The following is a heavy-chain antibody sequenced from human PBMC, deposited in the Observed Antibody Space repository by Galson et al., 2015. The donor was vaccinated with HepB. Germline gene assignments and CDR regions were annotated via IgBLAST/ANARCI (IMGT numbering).Heavy chain of an antibody. Sequence: SVKVSCKASGYRFNSYGISWVRQAPGQGLEWMGWISGYNDKTDFAQKFQGRVTMTTDTSTSTAFMELRSLKSDDTAVYYCARDSTSSEFGRDYYYGMDVWGQGTTVAVSS. J-gene: IGHJ6*02. CDR1: GYRFNSYG. CDR2: ISGYNDKT. D-gene: IGHD6-6*01. CDR3: ARDSTSSEFGRDYYYGMDV. V-gene: IGHV1-18*01.